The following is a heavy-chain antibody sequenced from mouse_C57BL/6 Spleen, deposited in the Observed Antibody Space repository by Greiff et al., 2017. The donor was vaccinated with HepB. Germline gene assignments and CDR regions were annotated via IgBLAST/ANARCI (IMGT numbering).Heavy chain of an antibody. V-gene: IGHV1-82*01. CDR3: ARLVYDGYFDY. CDR2: IYPGDGDT. D-gene: IGHD2-3*01. CDR1: GYAFSSSW. Sequence: VQLQQSGPELVKPGASVKISCKASGYAFSSSWMNWVKQRPGKGLEWIGRIYPGDGDTNYNGKFKGKATLTADKSSSTAYMQLSSLTSEDSAVYFCARLVYDGYFDYWGQGTTLTVSS. J-gene: IGHJ2*01.